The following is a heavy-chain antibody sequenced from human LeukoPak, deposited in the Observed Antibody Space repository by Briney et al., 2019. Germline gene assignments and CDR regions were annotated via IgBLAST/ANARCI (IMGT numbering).Heavy chain of an antibody. V-gene: IGHV3-15*01. D-gene: IGHD3-3*01. Sequence: GGSLRLSCAASGFTFSNAWMSWVRQAPGKGLEWVGRIKSKTDGGTTDYAAPVKGRFTISRDDSKNTLYLQMNSLKTEDTAVYYCTTHHFVLRFLEWSTIWGQGTLVTVSS. CDR1: GFTFSNAW. J-gene: IGHJ4*02. CDR3: TTHHFVLRFLEWSTI. CDR2: IKSKTDGGTT.